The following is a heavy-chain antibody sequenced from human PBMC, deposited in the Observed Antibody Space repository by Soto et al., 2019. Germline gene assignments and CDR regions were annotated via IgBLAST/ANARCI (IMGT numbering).Heavy chain of an antibody. D-gene: IGHD3-3*01. Sequence: GGSLRLSCAASGFTFRNYGMHWVRQAPGKGLEWVAVIWYDGSNKYYADSVKGRFTISRDNSKNTLYLQMNSLRAEDTAVYYCAREFWSGPFDYWGQGTLVTVSS. CDR2: IWYDGSNK. CDR1: GFTFRNYG. CDR3: AREFWSGPFDY. V-gene: IGHV3-33*08. J-gene: IGHJ4*02.